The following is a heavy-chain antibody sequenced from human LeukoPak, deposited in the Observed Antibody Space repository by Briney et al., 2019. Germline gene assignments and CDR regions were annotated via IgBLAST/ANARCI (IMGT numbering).Heavy chain of an antibody. D-gene: IGHD3-3*01. CDR1: GYTFTSYD. J-gene: IGHJ5*02. Sequence: ASVKVSCKASGYTFTSYDINWVRQATGQGLEWMGWMNPNSGNTGYAQKFQGRVTITRNTSISTAYMELSSLRSEDTAVYSCARGGDLYDFWSGYYNPWGQGTLVTVSS. CDR3: ARGGDLYDFWSGYYNP. CDR2: MNPNSGNT. V-gene: IGHV1-8*03.